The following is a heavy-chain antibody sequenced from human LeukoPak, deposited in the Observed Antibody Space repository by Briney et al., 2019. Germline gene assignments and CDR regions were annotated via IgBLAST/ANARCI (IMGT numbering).Heavy chain of an antibody. CDR2: VYSGGSI. CDR3: ARSYNSAWLDY. Sequence: GGSLRLSCAASGFTVSSSYMSWVRQAPGKGLEWVSIVYSGGSIYYADSGKGRFTTSRHNSNNTLDLQMNSLRTEDTAMDYCARSYNSAWLDYWGQGTLVTVSS. J-gene: IGHJ4*02. V-gene: IGHV3-53*04. CDR1: GFTVSSSY. D-gene: IGHD6-19*01.